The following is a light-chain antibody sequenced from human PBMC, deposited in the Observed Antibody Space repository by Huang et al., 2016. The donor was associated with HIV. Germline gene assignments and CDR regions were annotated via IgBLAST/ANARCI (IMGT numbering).Light chain of an antibody. V-gene: IGKV1-39*01. J-gene: IGKJ2*01. CDR1: QSIITY. Sequence: DIQMTQSPSSLSASVGDRVTITCRASQSIITYLNWYKQKPGKAPKRLIYGASSLQSGFPSRLSGSGSGTDFTLTISSLQPEDFATYYCQQSYSIPPMYTFGQGTKLEIK. CDR3: QQSYSIPPMYT. CDR2: GAS.